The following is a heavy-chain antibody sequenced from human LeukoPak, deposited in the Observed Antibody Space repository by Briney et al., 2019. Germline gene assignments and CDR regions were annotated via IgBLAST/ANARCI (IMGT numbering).Heavy chain of an antibody. V-gene: IGHV3-21*01. CDR1: GFSLSIYD. D-gene: IGHD2-15*01. CDR2: TGLSSSYI. J-gene: IGHJ5*02. Sequence: PGGSLRLSCAASGFSLSIYDMVWVRQAPGKGLEWIASTGLSSSYIGYADSVKGRFPISRDNGENSVYLQMNSLRAEDTAVYFCARERSYCSGATCSLDLWGQGTLVTVSS. CDR3: ARERSYCSGATCSLDL.